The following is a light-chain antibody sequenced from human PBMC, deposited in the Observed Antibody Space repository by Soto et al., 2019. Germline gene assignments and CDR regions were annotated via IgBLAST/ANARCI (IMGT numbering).Light chain of an antibody. V-gene: IGKV1-39*01. Sequence: DIRITQSPSTLSLYLLDIVTITCRASQSISSYLNWYQQKPGKAPKLLIYAASSLQSGVPSRFSGSGSGTDFTLTISSLQPEDFATYYCQQSYSTPRTFGQGTRLEIK. CDR2: AAS. J-gene: IGKJ5*01. CDR1: QSISSY. CDR3: QQSYSTPRT.